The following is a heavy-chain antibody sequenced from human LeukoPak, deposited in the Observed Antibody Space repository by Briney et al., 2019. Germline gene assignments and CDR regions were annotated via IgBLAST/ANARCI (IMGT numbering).Heavy chain of an antibody. Sequence: PGGSLRLSCAASGFTFSSYSMNWVRQAPGKGLEWVSSISSSSSYIYYADSVKGRFTISRDNAKNSLYLQMNSQRAEDTAVYYCAREVSSRYYYDSSGYYDYWGQGTLVTVSS. CDR2: ISSSSSYI. J-gene: IGHJ4*02. D-gene: IGHD3-22*01. CDR1: GFTFSSYS. V-gene: IGHV3-21*01. CDR3: AREVSSRYYYDSSGYYDY.